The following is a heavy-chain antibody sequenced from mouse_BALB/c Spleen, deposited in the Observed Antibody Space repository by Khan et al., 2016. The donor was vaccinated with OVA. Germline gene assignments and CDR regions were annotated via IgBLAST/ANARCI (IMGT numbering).Heavy chain of an antibody. V-gene: IGHV1-61*01. Sequence: QVQLQQPGAELVRPGASVKLSCKASGYTFTSYWMNWVKQRPGQGLEWIGMIDPSDSETHYNQMFKDKATLTVEKSSSTAYMRLSSLTSEDSAVYYCARGDGNSLYWYFAVWGAGTTVTVSS. D-gene: IGHD2-1*01. J-gene: IGHJ1*01. CDR3: ARGDGNSLYWYFAV. CDR2: IDPSDSET. CDR1: GYTFTSYW.